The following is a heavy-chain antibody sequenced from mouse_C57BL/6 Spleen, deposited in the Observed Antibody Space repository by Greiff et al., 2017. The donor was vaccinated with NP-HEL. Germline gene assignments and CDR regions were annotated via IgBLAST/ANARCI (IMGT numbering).Heavy chain of an antibody. Sequence: QVQLKQPGAELVMPGASVKLSCKASGYTSTSYWMHWVKQRPGQGLEWIGEIDPSDSYTNYNQKFKGKSTLTVDKSSSTAYMQLSSLTSEDSAVYYCAISYYSNYVPWFAYWGQGTLVTVSA. J-gene: IGHJ3*01. V-gene: IGHV1-69*01. D-gene: IGHD2-5*01. CDR2: IDPSDSYT. CDR1: GYTSTSYW. CDR3: AISYYSNYVPWFAY.